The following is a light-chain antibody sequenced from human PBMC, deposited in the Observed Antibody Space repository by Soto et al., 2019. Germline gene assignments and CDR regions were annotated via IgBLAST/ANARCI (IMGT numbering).Light chain of an antibody. J-gene: IGLJ2*01. V-gene: IGLV1-51*01. Sequence: QSVLTQPPSVSAAPGQKVTISCSGSNSNIGDSYVSWYQQLPGTAPKLLIYDNNKRPSGIPDRFSGSKSGTSATLGITGLQTGDEADYYCGTWDSSLSVVFGGGTKLTVL. CDR2: DNN. CDR1: NSNIGDSY. CDR3: GTWDSSLSVV.